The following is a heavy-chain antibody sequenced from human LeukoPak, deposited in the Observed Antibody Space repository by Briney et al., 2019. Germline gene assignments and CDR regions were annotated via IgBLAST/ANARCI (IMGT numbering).Heavy chain of an antibody. V-gene: IGHV1-46*01. CDR1: GYTFTSYY. CDR2: INPSGGST. J-gene: IGHJ5*02. Sequence: ASVKVSCKASGYTFTSYYMHWVRQAPGQGLEWMGIINPSGGSTSYAQKFQGRVTMTRDMSTSTVYMELSSLRSEDTAVYYCARVRIAARGWFDPWGQGTLVTVSS. CDR3: ARVRIAARGWFDP. D-gene: IGHD6-6*01.